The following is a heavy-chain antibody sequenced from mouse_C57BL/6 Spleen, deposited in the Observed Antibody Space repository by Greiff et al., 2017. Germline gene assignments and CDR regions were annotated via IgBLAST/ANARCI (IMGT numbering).Heavy chain of an antibody. CDR1: GFNFKDYY. V-gene: IGHV14-1*01. D-gene: IGHD1-1*01. CDR2: IDPEDGDT. J-gene: IGHJ4*01. CDR3: TTGFITGRMDY. Sequence: EVQGVESGAELVRPGASVKLSCTASGFNFKDYYMHWVTQRPEQGLEWIGRIDPEDGDTEYAPKFKGKATMTADTSSNTAYLQLSSRTSEDTAVYYYTTGFITGRMDYWGQGTSGTVSS.